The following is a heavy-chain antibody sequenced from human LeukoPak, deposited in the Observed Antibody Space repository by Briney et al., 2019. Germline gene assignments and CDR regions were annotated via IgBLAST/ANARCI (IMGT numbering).Heavy chain of an antibody. CDR2: ISSDASNK. V-gene: IGHV3-30*18. J-gene: IGHJ4*02. Sequence: PGGSLRLSCAASGFTFSNYGMHWVRQAPGKGLEWVTVISSDASNKHYADSVKGRFTISRDNSKNTLFLQMDTLRPEDTAVYYCAKPTTKSPTYYLDSWGQGTLVTVSS. D-gene: IGHD1-14*01. CDR3: AKPTTKSPTYYLDS. CDR1: GFTFSNYG.